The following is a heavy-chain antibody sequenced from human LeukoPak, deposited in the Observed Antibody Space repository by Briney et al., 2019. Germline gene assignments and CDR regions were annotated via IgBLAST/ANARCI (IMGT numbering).Heavy chain of an antibody. CDR2: ISYDGSNK. CDR1: GFTFSSYG. CDR3: ARVRYNSGYIFDY. V-gene: IGHV3-30*03. Sequence: PGGSLRLSCAASGFTFSSYGMHWVRQAPGKGLEWVAVISYDGSNKYYADSVKGRFTISRDNAKNSLYLQMSSLRAEDTAVYYCARVRYNSGYIFDYWGQGALVTVSS. J-gene: IGHJ4*02. D-gene: IGHD5-18*01.